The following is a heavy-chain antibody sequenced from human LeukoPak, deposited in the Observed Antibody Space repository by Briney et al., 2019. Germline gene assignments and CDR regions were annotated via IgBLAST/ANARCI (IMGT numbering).Heavy chain of an antibody. CDR2: ISSGSSYI. CDR3: ARSLDIVATITPIDY. V-gene: IGHV3-21*01. CDR1: GFTFSRYS. D-gene: IGHD5-12*01. Sequence: GGSLTLSCAASGFTFSRYSMNWVRQAPGKGLEWVSSISSGSSYIYYADSVKGRFTISRDNAKNSLYLQMNSLRAEDTAVYYWARSLDIVATITPIDYWGQGTLVTVSS. J-gene: IGHJ4*02.